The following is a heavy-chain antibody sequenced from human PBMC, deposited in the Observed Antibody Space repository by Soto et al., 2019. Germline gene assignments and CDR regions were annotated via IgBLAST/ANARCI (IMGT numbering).Heavy chain of an antibody. J-gene: IGHJ3*01. D-gene: IGHD3-22*01. Sequence: ASVKVSCKVSGYTLTELSMHWVRQAPGKGLEWRGGFDPEDGETIYAQKFQGRVTMTECTSTETACMELRSLRSEDTAVYDCATDGRAYYDNGHAFDHWGQGTMVTVSS. CDR1: GYTLTELS. CDR3: ATDGRAYYDNGHAFDH. CDR2: FDPEDGET. V-gene: IGHV1-24*01.